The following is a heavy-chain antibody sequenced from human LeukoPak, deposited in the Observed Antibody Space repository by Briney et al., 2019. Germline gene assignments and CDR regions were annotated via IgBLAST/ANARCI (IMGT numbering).Heavy chain of an antibody. V-gene: IGHV1-18*04. J-gene: IGHJ5*02. CDR3: ARSYGSGSPPWFDP. Sequence: ASVKVSCKASGYTFTSYGISWVRQAPGQGLEWMGWISAYNGNTNYAQKLQGRVTMTTDTSTSSAYMELRSLRSDDTAVYYCARSYGSGSPPWFDPWGQGTLVTISS. CDR2: ISAYNGNT. CDR1: GYTFTSYG. D-gene: IGHD3-10*01.